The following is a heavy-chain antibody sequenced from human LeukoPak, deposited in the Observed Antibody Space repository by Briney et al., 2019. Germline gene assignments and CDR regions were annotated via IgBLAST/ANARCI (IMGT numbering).Heavy chain of an antibody. CDR2: IKPSVGST. CDR3: ARAPANYGIDDY. CDR1: GYTFTSYY. D-gene: IGHD3-16*01. Sequence: ASVKVSCKASGYTFTSYYMHWVRQAPGQGLEWVGIIKPSVGSTSYAAKLQGRVTMTRDTSTNTVYMELSSLRSEDTAVYYCARAPANYGIDDYWGQGTLVTVSS. V-gene: IGHV1-46*04. J-gene: IGHJ4*02.